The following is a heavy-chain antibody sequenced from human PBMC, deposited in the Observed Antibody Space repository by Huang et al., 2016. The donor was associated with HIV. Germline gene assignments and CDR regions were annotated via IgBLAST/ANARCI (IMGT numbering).Heavy chain of an antibody. CDR1: GYTFTRYG. Sequence: QIQLMQSGPELKQPGASVKVSCKASGYTFTRYGINWVGQAPGQGPQWMGWISAASGDTEYAQKFQGRVTLTTDTSTNIAYMELRSLRSDDTAKYYCARDPKYHRIGYYRQRRGIDIWGQGTMVIVSS. CDR3: ARDPKYHRIGYYRQRRGIDI. CDR2: ISAASGDT. D-gene: IGHD3-22*01. V-gene: IGHV1-18*01. J-gene: IGHJ3*02.